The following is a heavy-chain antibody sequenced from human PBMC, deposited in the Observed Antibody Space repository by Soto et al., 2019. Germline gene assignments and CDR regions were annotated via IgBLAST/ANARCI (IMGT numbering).Heavy chain of an antibody. CDR1: GGSISSGDYY. CDR2: IYYSGST. CDR3: ARDFYDILTGSRWFDP. D-gene: IGHD3-9*01. V-gene: IGHV4-30-4*01. Sequence: ASETLSLTCTVSGGSISSGDYYWSWIRQPPGKGLEWIGYIYYSGSTYYNPSLKSRVTISVDTSKNQFSLKLSSVTAADTAVYYCARDFYDILTGSRWFDPWGQGTLVTVSS. J-gene: IGHJ5*02.